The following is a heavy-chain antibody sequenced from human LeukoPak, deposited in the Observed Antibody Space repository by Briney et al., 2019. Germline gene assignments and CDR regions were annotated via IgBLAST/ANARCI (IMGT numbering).Heavy chain of an antibody. D-gene: IGHD1-1*01. J-gene: IGHJ4*02. Sequence: SETLSLTCTVSGGSISTYYWSWIRQPPGKGLERIGYIYTSESTNYNPSLKSRVTISVDTSKNQFSRMLSSVTAADTAFYYCARRRTTGTTGYFDFWGRGILVTVSS. V-gene: IGHV4-4*09. CDR1: GGSISTYY. CDR2: IYTSEST. CDR3: ARRRTTGTTGYFDF.